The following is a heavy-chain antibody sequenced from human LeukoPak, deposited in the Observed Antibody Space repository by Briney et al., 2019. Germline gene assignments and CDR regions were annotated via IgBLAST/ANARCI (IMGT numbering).Heavy chain of an antibody. CDR1: GYTFTSYA. J-gene: IGHJ4*02. D-gene: IGHD2-21*02. CDR3: ARGWGGDCYHVH. CDR2: IYGGNGNT. V-gene: IGHV1-3*01. Sequence: ASVKVSCKASGYTFTSYAMHWVRQAPGQRLEWMGWIYGGNGNTKYSQKFQGRVSITQDTSASTVYMELSSLGSEDTAVYYCARGWGGDCYHVHWGQGTLVTVPS.